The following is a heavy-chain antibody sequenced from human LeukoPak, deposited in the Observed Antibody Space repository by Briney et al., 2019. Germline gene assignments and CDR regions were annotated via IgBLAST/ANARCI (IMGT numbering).Heavy chain of an antibody. CDR2: IYYSGST. CDR3: ARINIAAAGAFDY. Sequence: SETLSLTCTVSGGSISSYYWSWIRQPPGKGLGWIGYIYYSGSTNYNPSLKSRVTISVDTSKDQFSLKLSSVTAADTAVYYCARINIAAAGAFDYWGQGTLVTVSS. V-gene: IGHV4-59*01. D-gene: IGHD6-13*01. J-gene: IGHJ4*02. CDR1: GGSISSYY.